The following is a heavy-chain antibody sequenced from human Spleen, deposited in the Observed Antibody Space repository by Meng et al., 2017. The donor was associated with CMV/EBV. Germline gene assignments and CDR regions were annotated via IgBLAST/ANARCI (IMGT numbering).Heavy chain of an antibody. V-gene: IGHV3-53*05. CDR3: ARDEGGELDY. Sequence: GESLKISCAASGFTFSKYGMHWVRQAPGKGLEWVSVIYSGGRAYYADSVEGRFTISRDNSKNTVYLQMNSLRPEDTAVYYCARDEGGELDYWGQGTLVTVSS. CDR2: IYSGGRA. CDR1: GFTFSKYG. J-gene: IGHJ4*02. D-gene: IGHD3-16*01.